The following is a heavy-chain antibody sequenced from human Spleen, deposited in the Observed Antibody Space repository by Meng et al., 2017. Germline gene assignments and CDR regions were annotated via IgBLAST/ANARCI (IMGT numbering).Heavy chain of an antibody. CDR1: GGSVSSGSYY. Sequence: SETLSLTCTVSGGSVSSGSYYWSWIRQPPGKGLEWIGTIYHSGSTYYNPSLKSRVTISVDTSKNQFSLKLTSVTAADTAVYYCASLVQNVDTAMVHFYYWGQGTLVTVSS. D-gene: IGHD5-18*01. CDR2: IYHSGST. J-gene: IGHJ4*02. V-gene: IGHV4-39*07. CDR3: ASLVQNVDTAMVHFYY.